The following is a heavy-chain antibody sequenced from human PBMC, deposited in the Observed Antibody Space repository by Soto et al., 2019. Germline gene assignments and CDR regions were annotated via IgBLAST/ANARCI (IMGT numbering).Heavy chain of an antibody. CDR2: ISYDGSNK. J-gene: IGHJ4*02. V-gene: IGHV3-30-3*01. CDR3: ARGGVFYYDISGGTAFDY. Sequence: QVQLVESGGGVVQPGRSLRLSCAASGFTFSSYAMHWVRQAPGKGLEWVAVISYDGSNKYYAGSVKGRFTISRDNSKNTLYLQMNSLRAEDTAVYYCARGGVFYYDISGGTAFDYWGQGNLVTVSS. CDR1: GFTFSSYA. D-gene: IGHD3-22*01.